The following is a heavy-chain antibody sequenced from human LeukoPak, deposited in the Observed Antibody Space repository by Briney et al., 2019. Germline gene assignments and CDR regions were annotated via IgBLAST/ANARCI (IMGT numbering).Heavy chain of an antibody. D-gene: IGHD4-23*01. Sequence: SETLSLTRTVSGGYIITSGHYWGWIRQPPGKGLEWIGSIYYTGVTSTNPCFRNRMSISVDTSKNQFSLNLTSVTAADAAVYYCARERSSSGGHNWFDPWGQGTLVTVSS. CDR3: ARERSSSGGHNWFDP. V-gene: IGHV4-39*07. CDR2: IYYTGVT. CDR1: GGYIITSGHY. J-gene: IGHJ5*02.